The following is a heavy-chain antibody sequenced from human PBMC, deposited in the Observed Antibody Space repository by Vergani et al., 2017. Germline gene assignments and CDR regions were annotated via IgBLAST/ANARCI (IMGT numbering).Heavy chain of an antibody. CDR1: CGSITSGSFY. CDR2: IHSSGTT. CDR3: ARDSWTSELRGVYWFDT. V-gene: IGHV4-61*02. D-gene: IGHD3-10*01. J-gene: IGHJ5*02. Sequence: QVQLHESGPGLVKPSQTLSLTCTVSCGSITSGSFYWSWIRQPAGKGLEWIGRIHSSGTTNYNPSLKSRVTLSVDTSKNQLSLRMTSVTAADTAVYYCARDSWTSELRGVYWFDTWVQGALVSVSS.